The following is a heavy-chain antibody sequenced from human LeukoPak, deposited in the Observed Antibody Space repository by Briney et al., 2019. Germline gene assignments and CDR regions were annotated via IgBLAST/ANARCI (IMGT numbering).Heavy chain of an antibody. Sequence: SETLSLTCTVYGESFSGYYWSWIRQPPGKGLEWIGEINHSGSTNYNPSLKSRVTISVDTSKNQFSLKLSSVTAADTAVYFCARHIGRMIGGYYYYYMDVWGKGTTVTVSS. CDR2: INHSGST. D-gene: IGHD3-22*01. CDR1: GESFSGYY. J-gene: IGHJ6*03. V-gene: IGHV4-34*01. CDR3: ARHIGRMIGGYYYYYMDV.